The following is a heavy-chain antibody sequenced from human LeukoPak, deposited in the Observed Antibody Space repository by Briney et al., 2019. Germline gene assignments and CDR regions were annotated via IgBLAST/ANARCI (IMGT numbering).Heavy chain of an antibody. CDR2: ISGSGGST. CDR1: GFTFSSYA. CDR3: AKSVGYQLLRPFDY. V-gene: IGHV3-23*01. Sequence: GGSLRLSCAASGFTFSSYAMSWVRQAPGKGLEWVSAISGSGGSTYYADSVKGRFTISRDNSKNTLYLQTNSLRAEDTAVYYCAKSVGYQLLRPFDYWGQGTLVTVSS. J-gene: IGHJ4*02. D-gene: IGHD2-2*01.